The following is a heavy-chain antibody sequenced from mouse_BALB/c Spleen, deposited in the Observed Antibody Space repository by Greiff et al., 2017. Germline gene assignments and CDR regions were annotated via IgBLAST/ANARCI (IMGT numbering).Heavy chain of an antibody. D-gene: IGHD2-3*01. Sequence: EVQVVESGGGLVKPGGSLKLSCAASGFTFSSYAMSWVRQTPEKRLEWVASISSGGSTYYPDSVKGRFTISRDNARNILYLQMSSLRSEDTAMYYCARVDGYGYFDVWGAGTTVTVSS. V-gene: IGHV5-6-5*01. CDR2: ISSGGST. CDR1: GFTFSSYA. J-gene: IGHJ1*01. CDR3: ARVDGYGYFDV.